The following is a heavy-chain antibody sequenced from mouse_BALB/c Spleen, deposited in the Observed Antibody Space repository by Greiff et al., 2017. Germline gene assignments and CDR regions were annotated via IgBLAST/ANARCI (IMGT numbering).Heavy chain of an antibody. J-gene: IGHJ3*01. CDR1: GYSITSDYA. CDR3: ASANYDGYPFAY. CDR2: ISYSGST. D-gene: IGHD2-3*01. V-gene: IGHV3-2*02. Sequence: EVQLQESGPGLVKPSQSLSLTCTVTGYSITSDYAWNWIRQFPGNKLEWMGYISYSGSTSYNPSLKSRISITRDTSKNQFFLQLNSVTTEDTATYYCASANYDGYPFAYWGQGTLVTVSA.